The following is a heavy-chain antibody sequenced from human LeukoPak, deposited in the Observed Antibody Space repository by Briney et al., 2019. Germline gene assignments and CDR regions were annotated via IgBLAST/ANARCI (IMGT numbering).Heavy chain of an antibody. Sequence: ASVKVSCKASGYTFTDYYMHWVRQAPGQGLEWMGWINPNTGGTNYAQKFQGRVTMTRDTPISAAYMELSRLRSDDTAVYYCATRSHDFWSGYPYAFDIWGQGTMVTVSS. J-gene: IGHJ3*02. D-gene: IGHD3-3*01. CDR3: ATRSHDFWSGYPYAFDI. CDR2: INPNTGGT. CDR1: GYTFTDYY. V-gene: IGHV1-2*02.